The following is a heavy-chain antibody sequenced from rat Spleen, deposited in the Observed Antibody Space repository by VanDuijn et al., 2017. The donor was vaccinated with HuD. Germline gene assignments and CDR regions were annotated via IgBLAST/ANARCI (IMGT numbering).Heavy chain of an antibody. CDR2: IIYDGSST. D-gene: IGHD1-4*01. Sequence: EVQLAETGGGLVQPGRSLKLSCVASGFTFSRYWMYWVRQAPGKGLEWVATIIYDGSSTYYRDSVKGRFTISRDNAKSTLYLQLDSLRSEDTATYYCWVPGPKGWGQGVMVTVSS. CDR1: GFTFSRYW. V-gene: IGHV5-58*01. J-gene: IGHJ2*01. CDR3: WVPGPKG.